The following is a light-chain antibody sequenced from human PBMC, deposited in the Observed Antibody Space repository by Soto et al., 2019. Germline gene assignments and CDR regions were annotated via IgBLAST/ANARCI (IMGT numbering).Light chain of an antibody. CDR3: QQSFSTPT. J-gene: IGKJ5*01. CDR2: SAS. Sequence: IQMTQSPSSLSASVGDKVTITCRASQRINIYLNWYRQKPGKAPELLIYSASNLQSGVPSRFSGSGSGTDFTLTISGLQSEDFATYYCQQSFSTPTFGQGTRLAIK. CDR1: QRINIY. V-gene: IGKV1-39*01.